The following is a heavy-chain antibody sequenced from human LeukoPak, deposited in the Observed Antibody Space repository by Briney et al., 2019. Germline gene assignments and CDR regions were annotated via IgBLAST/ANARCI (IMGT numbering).Heavy chain of an antibody. CDR2: INHSGST. CDR1: GGSFSGYY. D-gene: IGHD1-14*01. V-gene: IGHV4-34*01. CDR3: ARDPGRRYHRWFDP. Sequence: SGTLSLTCAVYGGSFSGYYWSWIRQPPGKGLEWIGEINHSGSTNYNPSLKSRVTISVDTSKNQFSLKLSSVTAADTAVYYCARDPGRRYHRWFDPWGQGTLVTVSS. J-gene: IGHJ5*02.